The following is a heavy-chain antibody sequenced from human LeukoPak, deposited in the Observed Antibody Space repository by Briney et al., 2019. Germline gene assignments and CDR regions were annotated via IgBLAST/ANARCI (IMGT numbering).Heavy chain of an antibody. CDR3: AKTTATANPFDY. D-gene: IGHD6-13*01. Sequence: ASVKVSCKASGYTFIRYGISWVRQAPGQGLEWVGWISGYNDDTNYAQKLQGRVTMTTDTSTSTAYMELRSLRSDDTAVYYCAKTTATANPFDYWGQGTLVTVSS. CDR1: GYTFIRYG. V-gene: IGHV1-18*01. J-gene: IGHJ4*02. CDR2: ISGYNDDT.